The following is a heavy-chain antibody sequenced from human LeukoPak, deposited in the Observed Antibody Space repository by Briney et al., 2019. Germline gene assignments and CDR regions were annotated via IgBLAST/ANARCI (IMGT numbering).Heavy chain of an antibody. CDR1: GFTLSSYW. Sequence: GGSLRLSCADSGFTLSSYWISWVRQAPGKGLEWVANINQDGSEKYYVDSVRGRFTISRDNAKNSLYLQMNSLRAEDTAVYYCAISSPVATVGYWGQGTLVTVSS. CDR2: INQDGSEK. V-gene: IGHV3-7*01. J-gene: IGHJ4*02. CDR3: AISSPVATVGY. D-gene: IGHD4-23*01.